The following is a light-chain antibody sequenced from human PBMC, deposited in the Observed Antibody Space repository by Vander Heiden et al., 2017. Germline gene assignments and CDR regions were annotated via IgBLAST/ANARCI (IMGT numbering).Light chain of an antibody. Sequence: VLTQSPGTLSFSPGERATLSCRASQSVSSSYLAWYKQKPGQAPGLLIYGASSRATGIPDRFSGSGSGTDFTLTISRLEPGDFAVYYCQQYGSSPTFGQGAKVEIK. CDR3: QQYGSSPT. J-gene: IGKJ1*01. CDR2: GAS. CDR1: QSVSSSY. V-gene: IGKV3-20*01.